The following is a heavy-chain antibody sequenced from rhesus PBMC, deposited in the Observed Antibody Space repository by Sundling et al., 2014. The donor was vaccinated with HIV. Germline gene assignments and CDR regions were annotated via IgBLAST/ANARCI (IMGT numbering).Heavy chain of an antibody. V-gene: IGHV4-169*01. CDR2: IHGRDSNT. CDR1: GGSIRGSY. D-gene: IGHD3-3*01. J-gene: IGHJ4*01. CDR3: ARTGPWTGYYSFDY. Sequence: QLQESGPGLVKSSETLSLTCAVSGGSIRGSYWNWIRQPPGKGLEWIGYIHGRDSNTNYNPSLKSRVTLSVDTSKNQLSLKLSSVTAADTAVYYCARTGPWTGYYSFDYWGQGVLVTVSS.